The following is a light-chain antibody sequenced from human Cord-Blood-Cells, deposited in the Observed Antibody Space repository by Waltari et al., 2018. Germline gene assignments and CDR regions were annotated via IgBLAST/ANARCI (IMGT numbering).Light chain of an antibody. CDR1: SGHSSYI. J-gene: IGLJ2*01. V-gene: IGLV4-60*03. CDR2: LEGSGSY. Sequence: QPVLTQSSSASASLGSSVKLTCTLSSGHSSYIIAWHQQQPGKAPRYLMKLEGSGSYNKGRGGPERFSGSSSGADRYLTISNLRPGGEADYDCETWDSNTVVFGGGTKLTVL. CDR3: ETWDSNTVV.